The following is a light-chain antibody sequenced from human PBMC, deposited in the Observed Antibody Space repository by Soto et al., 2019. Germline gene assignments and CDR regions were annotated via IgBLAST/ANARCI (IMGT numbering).Light chain of an antibody. J-gene: IGLJ3*02. CDR2: INYDGTH. V-gene: IGLV4-69*01. CDR3: QSLGTGIQV. Sequence: QLVVTQSPSASASLGPSVKLTCTLGSGYSTYAIAWHQQQSETGPRFLMKINYDGTHSKGDGFFDRFSGSSSGAERHLTISSLQSDDEAYYYCQSLGTGIQVFGGGTQLTVL. CDR1: SGYSTYA.